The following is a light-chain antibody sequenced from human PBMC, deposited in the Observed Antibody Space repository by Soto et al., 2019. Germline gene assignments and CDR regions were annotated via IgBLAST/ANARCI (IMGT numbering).Light chain of an antibody. Sequence: EIVLTQSPGTLSLSPGERAILTCRASQSVSSSYLAWYQQKPGQAPRLLIYGASSRATGIPDRFSGSGSGTDFTLTISRLDPEDFAVYYCQQYGSSPPITFGQGTRLEIK. CDR3: QQYGSSPPIT. CDR1: QSVSSSY. J-gene: IGKJ5*01. CDR2: GAS. V-gene: IGKV3-20*01.